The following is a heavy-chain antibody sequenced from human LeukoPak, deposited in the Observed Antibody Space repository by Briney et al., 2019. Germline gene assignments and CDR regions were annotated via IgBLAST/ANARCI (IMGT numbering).Heavy chain of an antibody. Sequence: GGSLRLSCAASGFTFSSYAMHWVRQAPGKGLEWVAVISYDGSNKYYADSVKGRFTISRDNSKNTLYLQMNSLRAEDTAVYYCARDPVDITMTVVAYGMDVWGQGTTVTVSS. V-gene: IGHV3-30*04. CDR2: ISYDGSNK. J-gene: IGHJ6*02. CDR3: ARDPVDITMTVVAYGMDV. D-gene: IGHD3-22*01. CDR1: GFTFSSYA.